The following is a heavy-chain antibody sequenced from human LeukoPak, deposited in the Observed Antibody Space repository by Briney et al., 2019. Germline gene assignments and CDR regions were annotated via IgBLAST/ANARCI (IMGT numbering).Heavy chain of an antibody. J-gene: IGHJ5*02. V-gene: IGHV3-48*04. CDR3: ARSKAAAGKYWFDP. D-gene: IGHD6-13*01. CDR2: ISSSSTI. CDR1: GFTFSSYS. Sequence: GGSLRLSCAASGFTFSSYSMNWVRQAPGKGLEWVSYISSSSTIYYADSVKGRFTISRDNAKNSLYLQMNSLRAEDTAVYYCARSKAAAGKYWFDPWGQGTLVTVSS.